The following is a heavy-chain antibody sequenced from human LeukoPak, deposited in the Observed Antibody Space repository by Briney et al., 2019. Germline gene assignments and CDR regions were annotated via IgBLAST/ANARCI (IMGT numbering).Heavy chain of an antibody. CDR2: ISAYNGNT. J-gene: IGHJ4*02. CDR1: GYTFTSYG. Sequence: ASVKVSCKASGYTFTSYGISWVRQAPGQGLEWMGWISAYNGNTNYAQKLQGRVTMTTDTSTSTAYMELRGLRSDDTAVYYCARKDRITIFGVVTFDYWGQGTLVTVSS. D-gene: IGHD3-3*01. CDR3: ARKDRITIFGVVTFDY. V-gene: IGHV1-18*01.